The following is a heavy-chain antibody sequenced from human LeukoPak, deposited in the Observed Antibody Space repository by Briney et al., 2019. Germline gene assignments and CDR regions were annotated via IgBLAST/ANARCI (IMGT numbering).Heavy chain of an antibody. V-gene: IGHV1-8*01. Sequence: ASVKVSCKASGYTFTSYDINWVRQATGQGPEWMGWINPNTGNPGYAQKFQGRLTMTRDTSISTAYMELSSLRSDDTAVYYCARHAGHCSSTTCPPSDAFDLWGQGTMVTVSS. CDR1: GYTFTSYD. D-gene: IGHD2-2*01. J-gene: IGHJ3*01. CDR3: ARHAGHCSSTTCPPSDAFDL. CDR2: INPNTGNP.